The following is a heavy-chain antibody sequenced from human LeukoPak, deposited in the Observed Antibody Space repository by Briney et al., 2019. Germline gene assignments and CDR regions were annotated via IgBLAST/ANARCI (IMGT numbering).Heavy chain of an antibody. V-gene: IGHV4-4*02. D-gene: IGHD5-12*01. CDR1: GGSVSSNNW. Sequence: SGTLSLTCVVSGGSVSSNNWWSWGRPAPEKGLEGIGEITQGGDTNYNPSLRSRVTIPVDKSKNHFSLKLSTVTASDTAVYYCARHTRAGYSAYENAFDIWGQETMVTVSS. CDR3: ARHTRAGYSAYENAFDI. CDR2: ITQGGDT. J-gene: IGHJ3*02.